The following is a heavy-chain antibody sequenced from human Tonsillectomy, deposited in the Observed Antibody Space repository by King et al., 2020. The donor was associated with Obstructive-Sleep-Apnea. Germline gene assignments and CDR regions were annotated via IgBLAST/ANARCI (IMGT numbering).Heavy chain of an antibody. D-gene: IGHD3-10*01. Sequence: VQLQESGPGLVKPSQTLSLTCTVSGGSISSGGYYWSWIRQHPGKGLEWVGDHYNSGSTYYNPSLTSTVTISVDTAKNQFSLKLSSVTAADTAVYYCARDRGFGELFLYWFDPWGQGTLVTVSS. CDR2: HYNSGST. J-gene: IGHJ5*02. CDR3: ARDRGFGELFLYWFDP. CDR1: GGSISSGGYY. V-gene: IGHV4-31*01.